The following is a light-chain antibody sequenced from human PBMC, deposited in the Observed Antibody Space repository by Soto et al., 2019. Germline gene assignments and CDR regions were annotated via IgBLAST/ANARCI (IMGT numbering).Light chain of an antibody. Sequence: EIVLTQSPATLSLSPGERATLSCRASQSVSKYLAWYQQKPGQAPRLLIHDASNRATGIPARFSGGGSGTDFTLTISSLEPEDCGVYYCQQRSNWPQITFGGGTKVEIK. CDR3: QQRSNWPQIT. V-gene: IGKV3-11*01. CDR1: QSVSKY. J-gene: IGKJ4*01. CDR2: DAS.